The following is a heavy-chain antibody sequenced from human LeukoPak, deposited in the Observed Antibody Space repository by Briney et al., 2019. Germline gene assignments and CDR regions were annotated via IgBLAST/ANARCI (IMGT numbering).Heavy chain of an antibody. V-gene: IGHV4-39*07. CDR2: IYYSGST. Sequence: PSATLSLTCTVSCGSISSSSYYWGWIRRPPGKGLEWIGSIYYSGSTYYNPSLKSRVTISVDTSKNQFSLKLSSVTAADTAVYYCARVFRAAAVDYWGQGTLVTVSS. D-gene: IGHD6-13*01. CDR3: ARVFRAAAVDY. J-gene: IGHJ4*02. CDR1: CGSISSSSYY.